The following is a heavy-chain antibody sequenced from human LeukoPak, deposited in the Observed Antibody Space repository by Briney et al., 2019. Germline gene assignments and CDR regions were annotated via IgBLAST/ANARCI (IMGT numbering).Heavy chain of an antibody. CDR1: GGSSSSYY. Sequence: SETLSLTCIVSGGSSSSYYWSWIRQPPGKGLQWIGYIYYSGSTNYNPSLKSRVTISVDTSKNQFSLKLSSVTAADTAVYYCARSSTRITGTSRPFFDYWGQGTLVTVSS. J-gene: IGHJ4*02. D-gene: IGHD1-7*01. CDR2: IYYSGST. V-gene: IGHV4-59*12. CDR3: ARSSTRITGTSRPFFDY.